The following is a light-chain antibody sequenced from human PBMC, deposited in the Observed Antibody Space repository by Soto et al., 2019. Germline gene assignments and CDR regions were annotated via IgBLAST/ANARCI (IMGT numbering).Light chain of an antibody. CDR2: TDN. CDR1: SSNIVVNT. CDR3: AARDDNMDRHV. J-gene: IGLJ1*01. Sequence: QSVLTQPPSASGTPGQRVTISCSGSSSNIVVNTVNWYQQLPGTAPKLLIYTDNQRPSGVPDRFSGSKSGTSASLAISGLQPEDEAEYSCAARDDNMDRHVFGTGTKVTVL. V-gene: IGLV1-44*01.